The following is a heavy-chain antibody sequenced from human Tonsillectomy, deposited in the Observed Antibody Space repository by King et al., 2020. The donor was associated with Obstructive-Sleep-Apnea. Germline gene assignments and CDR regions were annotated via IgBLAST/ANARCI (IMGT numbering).Heavy chain of an antibody. D-gene: IGHD3-9*01. CDR1: GFTFTDYG. J-gene: IGHJ5*01. V-gene: IGHV3-33*01. CDR2: VWYDGGDK. Sequence: HVQLVESGGGVVQPGRSLRLSCAASGFTFTDYGMHWVRQAPGKGLEWVAVVWYDGGDKYYADSVRGRFAISRDNSKNMVYLHMNSLRAEDTAVYYCARTPQYYNILTGYYDSWGQGTLVTVSS. CDR3: ARTPQYYNILTGYYDS.